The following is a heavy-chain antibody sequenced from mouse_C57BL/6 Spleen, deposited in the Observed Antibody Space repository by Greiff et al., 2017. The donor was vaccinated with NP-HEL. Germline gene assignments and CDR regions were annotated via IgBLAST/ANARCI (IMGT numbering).Heavy chain of an antibody. Sequence: VHVKQSGPELVKPGASVKIPCKASGYTFTDYNMDWVKQSHGKSLEWIGDINPNNGGTIYNQKFKGKATLTVDKSSSTAYMELRSLTSEDTAVYYCARSRPYYGSSPWYFDVWGTGTTVTVSS. CDR3: ARSRPYYGSSPWYFDV. CDR2: INPNNGGT. J-gene: IGHJ1*03. V-gene: IGHV1-18*01. CDR1: GYTFTDYN. D-gene: IGHD1-1*01.